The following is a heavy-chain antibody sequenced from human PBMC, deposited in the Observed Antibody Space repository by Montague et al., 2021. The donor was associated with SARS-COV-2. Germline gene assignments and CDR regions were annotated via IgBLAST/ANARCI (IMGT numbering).Heavy chain of an antibody. CDR2: ITGSGGST. Sequence: SLRLSCAASGFTFRSYGMSWVRQAPGKGLEWVSGITGSGGSTYYADSVKGRFTISRDNSKNTLYLLMNSLRAEDTAVYYCAKGYYYDTSGYLHPFDYWGQGTLVTVSS. D-gene: IGHD3-22*01. V-gene: IGHV3-23*01. J-gene: IGHJ4*02. CDR3: AKGYYYDTSGYLHPFDY. CDR1: GFTFRSYG.